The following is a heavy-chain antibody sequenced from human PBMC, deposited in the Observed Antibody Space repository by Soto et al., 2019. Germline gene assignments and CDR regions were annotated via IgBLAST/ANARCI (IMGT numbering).Heavy chain of an antibody. V-gene: IGHV5-51*01. CDR2: IYPGDSDT. J-gene: IGHJ6*02. CDR1: GYSFTSYW. CDR3: AGGGVRGVITRTRDYYGMDV. D-gene: IGHD3-10*01. Sequence: GESLKLSCKGSGYSFTSYWIGWVRQVPGKGLEWMGIIYPGDSDTRYSPSFQGQVTISADKSISTAYLQWSSLKASDTAMYYCAGGGVRGVITRTRDYYGMDVWGQGTTVTVSS.